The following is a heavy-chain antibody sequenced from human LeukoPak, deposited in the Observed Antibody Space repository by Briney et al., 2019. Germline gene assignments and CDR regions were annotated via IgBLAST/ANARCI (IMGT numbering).Heavy chain of an antibody. D-gene: IGHD3-10*01. CDR1: GFTVSSNY. V-gene: IGHV3-66*01. J-gene: IGHJ4*02. CDR3: ARDSYGSGTYYHGY. Sequence: GGSLRLSCAASGFTVSSNYMSWVRQAPGKGLEWVSVIYGGGTSYYADSVKGRFTISRDNSKNTLYLQMNGLRAEDSAVYYCARDSYGSGTYYHGYWGQGTLVTVSS. CDR2: IYGGGTS.